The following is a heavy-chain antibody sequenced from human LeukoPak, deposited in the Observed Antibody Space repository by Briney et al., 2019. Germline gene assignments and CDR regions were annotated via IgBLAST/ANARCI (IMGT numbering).Heavy chain of an antibody. CDR3: ARGRGDCSSTSCYAEVGY. V-gene: IGHV1-2*02. Sequence: ASVKVSCKASGYTFTVYYMHWVPQAPGHGLEWMGWINPNSGGTNYAQKFQGRVTMTRDTSISTAYTELSRLRSADTAVYYCARGRGDCSSTSCYAEVGYWGQGTLVTVSS. D-gene: IGHD2-2*01. J-gene: IGHJ4*02. CDR2: INPNSGGT. CDR1: GYTFTVYY.